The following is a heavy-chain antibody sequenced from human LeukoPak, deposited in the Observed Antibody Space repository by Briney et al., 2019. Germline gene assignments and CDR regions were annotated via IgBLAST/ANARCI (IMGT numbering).Heavy chain of an antibody. V-gene: IGHV7-4-1*02. Sequence: GASVKVSCKASGYTFTSYAMNWVRQAPGQGLEWMGWINTNTGNPTYAQGFTGRFVFSLDTSVSTAYLQISSLKAEDTAVYYCARSSMVRGVIIPTPIHFDYWGQGTLVTVSS. CDR3: ARSSMVRGVIIPTPIHFDY. J-gene: IGHJ4*02. CDR1: GYTFTSYA. CDR2: INTNTGNP. D-gene: IGHD3-10*01.